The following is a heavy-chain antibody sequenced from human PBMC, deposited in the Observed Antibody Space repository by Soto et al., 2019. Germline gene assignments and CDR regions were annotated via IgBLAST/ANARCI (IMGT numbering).Heavy chain of an antibody. D-gene: IGHD1-1*01. CDR1: GASISGFY. J-gene: IGHJ5*02. V-gene: IGHV4-4*07. CDR2: IYATGTT. CDR3: VRDGTKTLRDWFDP. Sequence: PSETLSLTCTVSGASISGFYWSWIRKSAGKGLEWIGRIYATGTTDYNPSLKSRVMTSVDTSKKQFSLKLRSVTAADTAVYHCVRDGTKTLRDWFDPWGQGISVTVSS.